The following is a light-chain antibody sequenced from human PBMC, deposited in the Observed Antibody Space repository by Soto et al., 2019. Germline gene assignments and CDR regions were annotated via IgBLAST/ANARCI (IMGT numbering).Light chain of an antibody. CDR2: DAS. J-gene: IGKJ1*01. CDR1: QSISSW. Sequence: DIQMTQSPSTLSASVGDRVTISCRASQSISSWLAWYQQKPGKAPKLLIYDASSLESGVPSRFSGSGSGTEFTLTISSLQPDDFATYYCQQYNSYSSTFGQGTKVDI. CDR3: QQYNSYSST. V-gene: IGKV1-5*01.